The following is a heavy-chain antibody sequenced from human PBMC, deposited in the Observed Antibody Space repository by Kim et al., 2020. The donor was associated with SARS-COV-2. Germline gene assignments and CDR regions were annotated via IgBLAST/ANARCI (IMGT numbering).Heavy chain of an antibody. J-gene: IGHJ4*02. CDR3: ARNTGSGWTPLDY. Sequence: SAKVSCKASGGTFSSYAISWVRQAPGQGLEWMGGIIPIFGTANYAQKFQGRVTITADESTSTAYMELSSLRSEDTAVYYCARNTGSGWTPLDYWGQGTLVTVSS. V-gene: IGHV1-69*13. D-gene: IGHD6-19*01. CDR1: GGTFSSYA. CDR2: IIPIFGTA.